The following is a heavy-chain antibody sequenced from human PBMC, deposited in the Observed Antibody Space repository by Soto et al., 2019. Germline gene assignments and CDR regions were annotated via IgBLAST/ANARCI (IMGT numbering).Heavy chain of an antibody. D-gene: IGHD3-16*01. J-gene: IGHJ6*02. V-gene: IGHV1-18*01. CDR2: ISPYTGNT. Sequence: QVQLVQSGDEVKKPGASVKVSCKASGYIFVNYGIAWVRQAPGQGLEWMGWISPYTGNTHSATKVQGRLTMTTDTSTSTAYMHLGSVTSDDTAVYYCVMVDNYVTPTPQDVWGQGTTVTVSS. CDR3: VMVDNYVTPTPQDV. CDR1: GYIFVNYG.